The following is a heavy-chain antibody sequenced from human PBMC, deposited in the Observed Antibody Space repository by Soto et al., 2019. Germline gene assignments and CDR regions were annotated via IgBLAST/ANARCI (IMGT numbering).Heavy chain of an antibody. D-gene: IGHD3-9*01. CDR1: GYSFTSYW. CDR2: IYPGDSDT. CDR3: ARRDYDILTGLYAFDI. Sequence: EVQLVQSGAEVKKPGESLKISCKGSGYSFTSYWIGWVRQMPGKGLEWMGIIYPGDSDTRYSPSFQGQVTISADKSISTAYLQWSSLKASDTAMYYCARRDYDILTGLYAFDIWGQGTMVTVSS. J-gene: IGHJ3*02. V-gene: IGHV5-51*01.